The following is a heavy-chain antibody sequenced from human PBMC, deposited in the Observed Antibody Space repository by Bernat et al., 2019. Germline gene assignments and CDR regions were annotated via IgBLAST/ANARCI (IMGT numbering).Heavy chain of an antibody. CDR1: GFTFSSYA. V-gene: IGHV3-23*01. J-gene: IGHJ4*02. Sequence: EVQLLESGGGVVQPGGSLRLSCAASGFTFSSYAMNWVRQAPGKGLEWVAAISGSGGSTYYADSVKGRFTISRDNSKNTLYLQMNSLRAEDTAVYYSANDGGTYRLFDYWGQGTLVTVSS. D-gene: IGHD3-16*02. CDR2: ISGSGGST. CDR3: ANDGGTYRLFDY.